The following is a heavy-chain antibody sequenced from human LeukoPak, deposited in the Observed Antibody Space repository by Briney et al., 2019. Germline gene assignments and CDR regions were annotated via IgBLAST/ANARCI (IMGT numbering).Heavy chain of an antibody. V-gene: IGHV1-46*01. Sequence: ASVKVSCKASGYTFTGYYMHWVRQAPGQGLEWMGIINPSGGSTSYAQKFQGRVTMTRDTSTSTVYMELSSLRSEDTAVYYCARDYYDSSGYPMGGAFDIWGQGTMVTVSS. CDR1: GYTFTGYY. CDR2: INPSGGST. D-gene: IGHD3-22*01. J-gene: IGHJ3*02. CDR3: ARDYYDSSGYPMGGAFDI.